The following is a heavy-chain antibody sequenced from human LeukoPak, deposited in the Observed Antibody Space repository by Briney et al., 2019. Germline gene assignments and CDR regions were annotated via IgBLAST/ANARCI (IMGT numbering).Heavy chain of an antibody. D-gene: IGHD3-10*01. CDR1: GYTFTSYY. CDR3: ASTGSGSYYNAAEDAFDI. Sequence: GASVKVSCKASGYTFTSYYMHWVRQAPGQGLEWMGIINPSGGSTSYAQKFQGRVTMTRDTSTSTVYMELSSLRSEDTAVYYCASTGSGSYYNAAEDAFDIWGQGTMVTVSS. CDR2: INPSGGST. V-gene: IGHV1-46*01. J-gene: IGHJ3*02.